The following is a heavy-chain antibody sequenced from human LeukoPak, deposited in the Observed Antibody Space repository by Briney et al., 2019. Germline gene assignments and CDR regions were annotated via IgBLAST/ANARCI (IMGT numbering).Heavy chain of an antibody. V-gene: IGHV3-23*01. CDR3: AKTRPLDSSSWSHGDY. D-gene: IGHD6-13*01. CDR2: ISGSGDST. CDR1: GFTFSSYA. J-gene: IGHJ4*02. Sequence: GGSLRLSCAASGFTFSSYAMSWVRQAPGKGLEWVSAISGSGDSTYYGDSAKGRFTISRDNSKNTLYLQMNSLRAEDAAVYYCAKTRPLDSSSWSHGDYWGQGTLVTVSS.